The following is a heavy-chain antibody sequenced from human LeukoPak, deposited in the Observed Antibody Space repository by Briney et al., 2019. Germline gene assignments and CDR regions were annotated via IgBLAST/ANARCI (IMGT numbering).Heavy chain of an antibody. Sequence: PGESLRLSCAVSGFTVSSNYMSWVRQATGKGLEWVSVIYSGGSTYYADSVKGRFTISRDNSKNTLYLQMNSLRAEDTAVYYCAIGLQLAFNYWGQGTLVTVSS. V-gene: IGHV3-66*02. D-gene: IGHD5-18*01. CDR3: AIGLQLAFNY. CDR1: GFTVSSNY. J-gene: IGHJ4*02. CDR2: IYSGGST.